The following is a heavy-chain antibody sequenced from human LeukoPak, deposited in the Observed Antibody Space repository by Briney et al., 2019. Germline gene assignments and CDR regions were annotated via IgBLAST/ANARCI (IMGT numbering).Heavy chain of an antibody. D-gene: IGHD6-13*01. Sequence: ASVKVSCKAPGYTFTSYDINWVPPAPGQGLEWMGWMNPNSGNTGYAQTFQGRVTMTRNTSISTAYMELSSLRSEDTAVYYCARGCHSSSWYYFDYWGQGTLVTVSS. CDR2: MNPNSGNT. V-gene: IGHV1-8*01. CDR1: GYTFTSYD. CDR3: ARGCHSSSWYYFDY. J-gene: IGHJ4*02.